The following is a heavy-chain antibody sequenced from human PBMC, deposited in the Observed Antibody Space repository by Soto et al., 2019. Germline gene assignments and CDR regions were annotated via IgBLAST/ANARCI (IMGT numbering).Heavy chain of an antibody. CDR1: GFTFSSYG. CDR3: AKDFSRRDGYTWAY. Sequence: GGSLRLSCAASGFTFSSYGMHWVRQAPGKGLEWVAVISYDGSNKYYADSVKGRFTISRDNSKNTLYLQMNSLRAEDTAVYYCAKDFSRRDGYTWAYWGQGTLVTVSS. CDR2: ISYDGSNK. J-gene: IGHJ4*02. V-gene: IGHV3-30*18. D-gene: IGHD5-12*01.